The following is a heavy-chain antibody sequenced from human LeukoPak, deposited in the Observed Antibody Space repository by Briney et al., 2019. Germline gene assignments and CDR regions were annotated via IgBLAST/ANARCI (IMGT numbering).Heavy chain of an antibody. Sequence: GGSLRLSCAASGFTFDDYAMHWVRQAPGKGLEWVSGISWNSGSIGYADSVKGRFTISRDNAKNSLYLQMNSLRAEDMALYYCAKEAALSWFDPWGQGTLVTVSS. CDR1: GFTFDDYA. CDR2: ISWNSGSI. J-gene: IGHJ5*02. D-gene: IGHD6-6*01. CDR3: AKEAALSWFDP. V-gene: IGHV3-9*03.